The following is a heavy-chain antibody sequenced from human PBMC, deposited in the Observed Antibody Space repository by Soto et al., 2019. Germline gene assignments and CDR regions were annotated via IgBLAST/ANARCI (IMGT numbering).Heavy chain of an antibody. CDR3: AKDFRNRRDGYNYGRLPVTFDY. D-gene: IGHD5-12*01. CDR2: ISGSGGST. Sequence: EVQLLESGGGLVQPGGSLRLSCAASGFTFSSYAMSWVRQAPGKGLEWVSAISGSGGSTYYADSVKGRFTISRDNSKNTLYLQMNSLRAEDTAVYYCAKDFRNRRDGYNYGRLPVTFDYWGQGTLVTVSS. CDR1: GFTFSSYA. J-gene: IGHJ4*02. V-gene: IGHV3-23*01.